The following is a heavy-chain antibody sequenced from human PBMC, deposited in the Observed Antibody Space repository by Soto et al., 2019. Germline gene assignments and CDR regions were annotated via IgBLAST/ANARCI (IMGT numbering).Heavy chain of an antibody. CDR3: AREAQDYYFDH. Sequence: QVQLQESGPGLVKPSETLTLTCTVSPGSISSSYWSWIRQPPGRGLEWIGHVAYSGTTRYNPSLKSRGSISVSTSKRQFSLRLTSVTAADTAVYYCAREAQDYYFDHWGQGILVTVSS. CDR2: VAYSGTT. D-gene: IGHD1-26*01. CDR1: PGSISSSY. J-gene: IGHJ5*02. V-gene: IGHV4-59*01.